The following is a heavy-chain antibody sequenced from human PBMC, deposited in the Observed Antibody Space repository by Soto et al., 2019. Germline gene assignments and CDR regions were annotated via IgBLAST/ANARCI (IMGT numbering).Heavy chain of an antibody. J-gene: IGHJ4*02. CDR1: GDSLSTYY. CDR2: IHDTGRT. Sequence: PSETLSLTCFVPGDSLSTYYWSWIRQPAGERLEWIGRIHDTGRTNYNPSLKSRVTMSVDTSKNQFSLRVNSVTAADTAVYYCAGESVSGTYRSDSWGQGTLVTVSS. D-gene: IGHD3-16*02. CDR3: AGESVSGTYRSDS. V-gene: IGHV4-4*07.